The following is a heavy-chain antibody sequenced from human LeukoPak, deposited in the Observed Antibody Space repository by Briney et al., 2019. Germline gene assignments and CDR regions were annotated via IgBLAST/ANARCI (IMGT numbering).Heavy chain of an antibody. CDR1: GGSISSYY. J-gene: IGHJ3*02. V-gene: IGHV4-59*08. D-gene: IGHD1-26*01. CDR2: IYYSGST. Sequence: SETLSLTCTVSGGSISSYYWSWIRQPPGKGLEWIGYIYYSGSTNYNPSLKSRVTISVDTSKNQFSLKLSSVTAADTAVYYCARGRDIEGVYSGSYKNAFDIWGQGTMVTVSS. CDR3: ARGRDIEGVYSGSYKNAFDI.